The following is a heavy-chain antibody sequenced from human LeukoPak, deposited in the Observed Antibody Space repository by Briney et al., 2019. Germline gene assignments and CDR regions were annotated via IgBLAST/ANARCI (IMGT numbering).Heavy chain of an antibody. CDR1: GFTFSDYA. V-gene: IGHV3-23*01. J-gene: IGHJ4*02. CDR3: ARRVPYSSSSPYFFDY. CDR2: ISLSGGNT. Sequence: GGSLRLSCAASGFTFSDYAMRWVRPAPGKGLEWVSTISLSGGNTYYAGSVKGRFAISRDNSKNTLYLQLNSLRAEDTAVYYCARRVPYSSSSPYFFDYWGQGTLVTVSS. D-gene: IGHD6-13*01.